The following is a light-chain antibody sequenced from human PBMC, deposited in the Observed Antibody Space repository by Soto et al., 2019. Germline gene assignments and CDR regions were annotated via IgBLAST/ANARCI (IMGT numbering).Light chain of an antibody. CDR2: EVN. J-gene: IGLJ1*01. CDR1: SSDVGGYNY. CDR3: SSYTSSSIDYV. V-gene: IGLV2-14*01. Sequence: QSALTQPASVSGSPGQSITISCTGTSSDVGGYNYVSWYQQHPVKAPKLMIYEVNNRPSGVSNRFSGSKSGNTASLTISGLQAEDEADYYCSSYTSSSIDYVFGTGTKLTVL.